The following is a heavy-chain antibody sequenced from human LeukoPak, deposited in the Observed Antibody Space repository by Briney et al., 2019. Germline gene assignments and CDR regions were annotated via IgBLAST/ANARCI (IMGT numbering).Heavy chain of an antibody. V-gene: IGHV1-2*04. Sequence: ASVTVSCTASGYTFTGYYMHWVRQAPGQGLEWMGWINPNSGGTNYAQKFQGWVTMTRDTSISTAYMELSRLRSDDTAVYYCAREGRLVPSSSWYRSNYYYGMDVWGQGTTVTVPS. D-gene: IGHD6-13*01. CDR3: AREGRLVPSSSWYRSNYYYGMDV. CDR2: INPNSGGT. J-gene: IGHJ6*02. CDR1: GYTFTGYY.